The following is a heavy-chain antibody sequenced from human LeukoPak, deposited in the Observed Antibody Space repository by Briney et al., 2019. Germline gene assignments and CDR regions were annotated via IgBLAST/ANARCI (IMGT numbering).Heavy chain of an antibody. Sequence: PGGSLRLSCAASGFTLTSCTMGWVRQAPGKGLEWVSSISASGNFTNYADSVKGRFTTSRDTSKNTLFLQMNSLSAEDTAVYYCARKFYYGSGNYYSLFDKWGQGTLVTVSS. D-gene: IGHD3-10*01. CDR3: ARKFYYGSGNYYSLFDK. J-gene: IGHJ4*02. V-gene: IGHV3-23*01. CDR2: ISASGNFT. CDR1: GFTLTSCT.